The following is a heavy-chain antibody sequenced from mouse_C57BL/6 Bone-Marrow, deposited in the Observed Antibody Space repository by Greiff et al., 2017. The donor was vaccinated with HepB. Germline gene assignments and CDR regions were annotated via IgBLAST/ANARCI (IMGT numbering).Heavy chain of an antibody. Sequence: VQLQQSGTVLARPGASVKMSCKTSGYTFTSYWMHWVNQRPGQGLEWIGAIYPGNSDTSYNQKFKGKAKLTAVTSSSTAYMELHSLTSEDSAVYCCARPWGVDYAMDYWGQGTSVTVSS. V-gene: IGHV1-5*01. CDR3: ARPWGVDYAMDY. J-gene: IGHJ4*01. CDR1: GYTFTSYW. CDR2: IYPGNSDT. D-gene: IGHD1-1*02.